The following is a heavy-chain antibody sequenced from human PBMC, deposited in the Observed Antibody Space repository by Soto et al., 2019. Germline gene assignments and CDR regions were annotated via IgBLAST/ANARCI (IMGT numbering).Heavy chain of an antibody. J-gene: IGHJ4*02. Sequence: GDSLKISCKGSGYSFAVYWITCVRQKPGKGLEWMGRIDPSDSQTYYSPSFRGHVTISATKSITTVFLHWISLRASDTAVYDCARKIYYSDTGPPSPKYSHFWGQGT. CDR2: IDPSDSQT. CDR3: ARKIYYSDTGPPSPKYSHF. D-gene: IGHD3-22*01. CDR1: GYSFAVYW. V-gene: IGHV5-10-1*01.